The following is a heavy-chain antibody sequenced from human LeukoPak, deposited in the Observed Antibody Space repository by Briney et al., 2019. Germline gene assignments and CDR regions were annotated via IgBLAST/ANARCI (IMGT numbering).Heavy chain of an antibody. CDR3: AKSAYYDSSGFYREYYFDY. J-gene: IGHJ4*02. Sequence: GGSLRLSCAASRFTFSNYAMSWVRQAPGKGLEWVSTISGSGGSTYYADSVKGRFSISRDNSKNTLHLQMNSLRAEDTAVYYCAKSAYYDSSGFYREYYFDYWGQGTLVTVSS. V-gene: IGHV3-23*01. CDR2: ISGSGGST. CDR1: RFTFSNYA. D-gene: IGHD3-22*01.